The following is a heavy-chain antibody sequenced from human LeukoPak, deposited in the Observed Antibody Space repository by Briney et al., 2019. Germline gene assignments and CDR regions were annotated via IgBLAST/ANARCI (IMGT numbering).Heavy chain of an antibody. CDR3: ARLYIGQQLYFDY. Sequence: GASVKVSCKASGGTFSSYAISWVRQAPGQGLEWMGGIIPIFGTANYAQKFQGRVTITADESTSTAYLQWSSLKASDTAMYYCARLYIGQQLYFDYWGQGTLVTVSS. D-gene: IGHD6-13*01. CDR1: GGTFSSYA. J-gene: IGHJ4*02. CDR2: IIPIFGTA. V-gene: IGHV1-69*13.